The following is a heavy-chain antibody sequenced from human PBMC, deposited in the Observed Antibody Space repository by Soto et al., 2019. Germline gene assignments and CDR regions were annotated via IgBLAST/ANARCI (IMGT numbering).Heavy chain of an antibody. CDR3: ARELWMWSSSSSSAFDI. D-gene: IGHD6-6*01. J-gene: IGHJ3*02. V-gene: IGHV1-18*01. Sequence: ASVKVSCKASGYTFTSYGISWVRQAPGQGLEWMGWISAYNGNTNYAQKLQGRVTMTTDTSTSTAYMELRSLRSDDTAVYYCARELWMWSSSSSSAFDIWGQGTMVTVSS. CDR2: ISAYNGNT. CDR1: GYTFTSYG.